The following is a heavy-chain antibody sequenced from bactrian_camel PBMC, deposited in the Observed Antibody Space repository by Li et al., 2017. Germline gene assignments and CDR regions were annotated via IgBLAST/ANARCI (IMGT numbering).Heavy chain of an antibody. CDR3: AADITIPTQPCGYGYNF. D-gene: IGHD4*01. Sequence: HVQLVESGGGSVQVGGSLRLSCAASTYTYSTYRNYSTFALGWFRQALGKEREGVAGIASDGTTQYSDSVKGRFTISQDNAKNNLYLQVDSLKVEDTAVYYCAADITIPTQPCGYGYNFWGQGTQVTVS. CDR1: TYTYSTYRNYSTFA. CDR2: IASDGTT. J-gene: IGHJ4*01. V-gene: IGHV3S53*01.